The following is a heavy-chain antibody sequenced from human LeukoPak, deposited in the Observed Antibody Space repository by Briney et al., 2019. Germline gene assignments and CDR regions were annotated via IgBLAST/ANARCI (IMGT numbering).Heavy chain of an antibody. V-gene: IGHV3-48*01. J-gene: IGHJ6*03. D-gene: IGHD1-26*01. Sequence: PGGSLRLSCAASGFTFSSYSMSWVRQAPGKGLEWVSYISSSSSTIYYADSMKGRFTISRDNAKNSLYLQMNSLRAEDTAVYYCARGTIVGVSYYYMDGWGKGTTVTGSS. CDR2: ISSSSSTI. CDR1: GFTFSSYS. CDR3: ARGTIVGVSYYYMDG.